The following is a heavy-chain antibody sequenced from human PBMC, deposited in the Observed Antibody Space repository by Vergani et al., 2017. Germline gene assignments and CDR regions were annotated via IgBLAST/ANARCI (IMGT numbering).Heavy chain of an antibody. D-gene: IGHD3-10*01. CDR2: IYYSGST. V-gene: IGHV4-30-4*01. J-gene: IGHJ4*02. CDR1: GGSISSGDYY. Sequence: QVQLQESGPGLVKPSQTLSLTCTVSGGSISSGDYYWSWIRQPPGKGLEWIGYIYYSGSTYYNPSLKSRVTISVDTSKNQFSLKLSSVTAADTAVYYCAREVGCWAYGSGSYYKWGQGTLVTVSS. CDR3: AREVGCWAYGSGSYYK.